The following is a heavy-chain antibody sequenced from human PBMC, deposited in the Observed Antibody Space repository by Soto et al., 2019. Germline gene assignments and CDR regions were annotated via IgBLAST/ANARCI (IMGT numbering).Heavy chain of an antibody. CDR3: AMNWNYRGFDY. D-gene: IGHD1-7*01. CDR1: GGTFSSYA. J-gene: IGHJ4*02. Sequence: LVQSGAEVKKPGSSVKVSXXAXGGTFSSYAISXXXXXXXXGXEWMGGIIPIFGTANYAQKFQGRVTITADESTSTAYMELSSLRSEDTAVYYCAMNWNYRGFDYWGQGTLVTVSS. CDR2: IIPIFGTA. V-gene: IGHV1-69*01.